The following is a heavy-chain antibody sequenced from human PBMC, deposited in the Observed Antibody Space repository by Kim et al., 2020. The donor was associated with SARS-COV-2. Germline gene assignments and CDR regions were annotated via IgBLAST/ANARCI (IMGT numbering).Heavy chain of an antibody. Sequence: GGSLRLSCAASGFTFSNTYMTWVRQAPGKGLEWVAIIYSGGRTDYADSVKGRFTISRDNSKNTLYLQMNSLRADDTAVYYCATERGRGIIIPYFDYWGQGTLVTVSS. CDR2: IYSGGRT. CDR3: ATERGRGIIIPYFDY. CDR1: GFTFSNTY. V-gene: IGHV3-66*01. J-gene: IGHJ4*02. D-gene: IGHD3-10*01.